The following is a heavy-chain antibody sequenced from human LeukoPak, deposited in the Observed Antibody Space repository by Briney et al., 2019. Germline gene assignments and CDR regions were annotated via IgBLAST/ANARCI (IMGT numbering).Heavy chain of an antibody. Sequence: GGSLRLSCAASGFIFSNYGMNWVRQAPGKGLEWVAAISASGSATSYADSVRGRFTISRDNSKSTTYLQMNSLRAEDTAVFYCAKDSLGSSWYGWFDPWGQGTLVTVSS. J-gene: IGHJ5*02. CDR2: ISASGSAT. V-gene: IGHV3-23*01. CDR1: GFIFSNYG. D-gene: IGHD6-13*01. CDR3: AKDSLGSSWYGWFDP.